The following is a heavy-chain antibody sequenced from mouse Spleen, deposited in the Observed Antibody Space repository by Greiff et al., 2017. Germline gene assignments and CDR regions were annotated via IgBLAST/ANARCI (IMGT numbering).Heavy chain of an antibody. J-gene: IGHJ2*01. V-gene: IGHV5-9-1*01. CDR1: GFTFSSYA. D-gene: IGHD6-1*01. CDR3: ARQGANSYFDY. CDR2: ISSGGSYT. Sequence: DVMLVESGGGLVKPGGSLKLSCAASGFTFSSYAMSWVRQTPEKRLEWVATISSGGSYTYYPDSVKGRFTISRDNAKNTLYLQMSSLRSEDTAMYYCARQGANSYFDYWGQGTTLTVSS.